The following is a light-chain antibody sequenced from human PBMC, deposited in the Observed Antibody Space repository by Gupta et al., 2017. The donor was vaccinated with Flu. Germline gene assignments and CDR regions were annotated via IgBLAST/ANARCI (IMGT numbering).Light chain of an antibody. CDR2: GAS. CDR1: QNVGSAY. V-gene: IGKV3-20*01. J-gene: IGKJ5*01. Sequence: IVLTQAPGTLSLSPGERATLSCRASQNVGSAYLAGYKQKPCQAPRLLIYGASSRATGIPNRFSGSGSGTDFTLTISRLEPEDFAVYYCQLYGSSSITFGQGTRLEIK. CDR3: QLYGSSSIT.